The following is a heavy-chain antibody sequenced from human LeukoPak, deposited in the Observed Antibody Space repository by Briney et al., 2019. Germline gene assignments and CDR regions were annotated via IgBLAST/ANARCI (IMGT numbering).Heavy chain of an antibody. J-gene: IGHJ4*02. V-gene: IGHV4-39*07. D-gene: IGHD4-17*01. Sequence: PSETLSLTCTVSGGSISSSSYYWGWIRQPPGKGLEWIGSIYYSGSTYYNPSLKSRVTISVDTSKNQFSLKLSSVTAADTAVYYCARWTYGDFQDYWGQGTLVTVSS. CDR3: ARWTYGDFQDY. CDR1: GGSISSSSYY. CDR2: IYYSGST.